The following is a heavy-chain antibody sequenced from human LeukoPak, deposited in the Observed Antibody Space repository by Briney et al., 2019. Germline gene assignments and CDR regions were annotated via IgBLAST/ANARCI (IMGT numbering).Heavy chain of an antibody. CDR1: GGSISSYY. V-gene: IGHV4-59*01. J-gene: IGHJ3*02. CDR3: ARDRGYYYDSSGYYPCAFDI. Sequence: SETLSLTCTVSGGSISSYYWGWIRQPPGKGLEWIGYIYYSGSTNYNPSLKSRVTISVDTSKNQFSLKLSSVTAADTAVYYCARDRGYYYDSSGYYPCAFDIWGQGTMVTVSS. CDR2: IYYSGST. D-gene: IGHD3-22*01.